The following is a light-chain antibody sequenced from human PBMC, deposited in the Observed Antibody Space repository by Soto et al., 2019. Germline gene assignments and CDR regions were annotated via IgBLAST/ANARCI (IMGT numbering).Light chain of an antibody. CDR1: QSITNY. CDR3: QQRYSWPVT. V-gene: IGKV3-11*01. Sequence: EIVLTQSPATLSLSPGERATLSCRASQSITNYLGWYQQKPGQAPRLLIYATSNRATGIPARFSGSGSGTAFTRTISSLEPEDFSVYYCQQRYSWPVTFGQGTRLEIK. CDR2: ATS. J-gene: IGKJ5*01.